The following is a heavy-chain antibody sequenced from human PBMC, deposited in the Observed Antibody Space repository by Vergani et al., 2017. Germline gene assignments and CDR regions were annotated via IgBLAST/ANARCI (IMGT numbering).Heavy chain of an antibody. J-gene: IGHJ3*02. V-gene: IGHV3-23*04. D-gene: IGHD4-17*01. CDR3: AKEHGDYGWPDAFDI. Sequence: VQLVQSGAEVKKPGASVKVSCKASGYTFTSYYMHWVRQAPGKGLEWVSAISGSGGSTYYADSVKGRFTISRDNSKNTLYLQMNSLRAEDTAVYYCAKEHGDYGWPDAFDIWGQGTMVTVSS. CDR2: ISGSGGST. CDR1: GYTFTSYY.